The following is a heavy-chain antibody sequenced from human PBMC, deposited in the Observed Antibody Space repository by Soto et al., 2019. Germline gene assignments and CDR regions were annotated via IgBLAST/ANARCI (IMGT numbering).Heavy chain of an antibody. CDR2: IYYSGTT. CDR3: ARLGGSYAVPHFAY. Sequence: WTWIRQPPGKGLEWMGDIYYSGTTTNYNPSLKSRVTLSGDTSKNQLSLKWSSVTAADTAVYYCARLGGSYAVPHFAYWGQGILVTVSS. V-gene: IGHV4-59*08. J-gene: IGHJ4*02. D-gene: IGHD1-26*01.